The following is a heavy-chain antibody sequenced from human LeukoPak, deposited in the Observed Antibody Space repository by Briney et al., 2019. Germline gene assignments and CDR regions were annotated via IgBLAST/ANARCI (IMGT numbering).Heavy chain of an antibody. V-gene: IGHV4-59*01. Sequence: PSETLSLTCTVSGGSISSYYWSWIRQPPGKGLEWIGYIYYSGSTNYNPSLKSRVTISVDTSKNQFSLKLSSVTAADTAVYYCARSPADYVWGSYRYSGYFDYWGQGTLVTVSS. D-gene: IGHD3-16*02. CDR3: ARSPADYVWGSYRYSGYFDY. CDR2: IYYSGST. CDR1: GGSISSYY. J-gene: IGHJ4*02.